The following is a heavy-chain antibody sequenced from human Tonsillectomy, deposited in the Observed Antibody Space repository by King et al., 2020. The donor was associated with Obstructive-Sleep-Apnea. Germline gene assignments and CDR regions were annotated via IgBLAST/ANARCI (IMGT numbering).Heavy chain of an antibody. CDR3: ARAQSYSYGYY. J-gene: IGHJ4*02. V-gene: IGHV3-53*04. CDR1: GFTVSSNY. D-gene: IGHD5-18*01. Sequence: VQLVESGGGLVQPGGSLRLSCAASGFTVSSNYMSWVRQAPGKGLEWVSVIYSGGSTYYADAVKGRFTITRHNSKNTLYLQMKSRRAEDTAVYYCARAQSYSYGYYWGQGTLVTVSS. CDR2: IYSGGST.